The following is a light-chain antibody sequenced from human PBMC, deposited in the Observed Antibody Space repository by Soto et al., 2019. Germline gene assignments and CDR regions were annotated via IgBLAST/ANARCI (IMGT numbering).Light chain of an antibody. Sequence: DIQMTQSPSTLSASVGDRVTITCRASQSISTWLAWYQQEPGKAPKLLIHKASSLQSGVPSRFSGSGSGTDFTLTISSLHPDDFATYYCQQYNSYSPTFGQGTRVKSN. CDR3: QQYNSYSPT. V-gene: IGKV1-5*03. J-gene: IGKJ1*01. CDR1: QSISTW. CDR2: KAS.